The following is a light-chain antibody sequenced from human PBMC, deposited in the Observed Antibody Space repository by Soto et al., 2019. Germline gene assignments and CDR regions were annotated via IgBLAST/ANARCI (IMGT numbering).Light chain of an antibody. CDR1: QGIRTY. J-gene: IGKJ1*01. Sequence: IQMTQSPSSLSAFVGDRVTITCRASQGIRTYLAWYQQKPGKVPKLLIFSASTLQSGVPPRFSGSGSETDFTLTISSLKPEDVASYYCQKYDSAPWTFGQGTKVEIK. CDR2: SAS. CDR3: QKYDSAPWT. V-gene: IGKV1-27*01.